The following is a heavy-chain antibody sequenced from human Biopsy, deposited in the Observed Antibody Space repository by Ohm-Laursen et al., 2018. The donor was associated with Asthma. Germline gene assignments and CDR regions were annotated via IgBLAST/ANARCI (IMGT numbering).Heavy chain of an antibody. CDR2: ISYTGSA. V-gene: IGHV4-39*01. Sequence: SETLSLTCTVSGGSMSSSSYYWGWIRQPPGKGLEWMGSISYTGSAYHNPSLNSRVTISVDPSTNRFSPKLSSVTAADTAVYYCARHWDWGSFFDYWGQGTPVTVSS. CDR1: GGSMSSSSYY. D-gene: IGHD7-27*01. J-gene: IGHJ4*02. CDR3: ARHWDWGSFFDY.